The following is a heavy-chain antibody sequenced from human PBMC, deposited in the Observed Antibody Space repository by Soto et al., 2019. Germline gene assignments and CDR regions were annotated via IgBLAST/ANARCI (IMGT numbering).Heavy chain of an antibody. CDR3: ARDLGSDAGDHYCVDY. Sequence: QVQLVQSGAEVKKPGASVRVSCKASGYTFTSYGISWVRQAPGQGLEWMGWISAYNGNTNYAQKLQGRVTLTTCTSTSTAYMELRSLRSDDTAVYLCARDLGSDAGDHYCVDYWGQGTLVTVSS. CDR2: ISAYNGNT. J-gene: IGHJ4*02. V-gene: IGHV1-18*01. CDR1: GYTFTSYG. D-gene: IGHD3-10*02.